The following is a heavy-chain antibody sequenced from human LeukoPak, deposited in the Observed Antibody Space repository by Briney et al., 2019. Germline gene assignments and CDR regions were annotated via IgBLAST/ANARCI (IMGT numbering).Heavy chain of an antibody. Sequence: PSETLSLTCAVCGGSFSGYYWSWIRQSPGKGLEWIGEINHSGSTNYNPSLKSRVTISVDTSKNQFSLKLSSVTAADTAVYYCARGGSSSWYFGKNWFDPWGQGTLVTVSS. D-gene: IGHD6-13*01. CDR1: GGSFSGYY. V-gene: IGHV4-34*01. CDR2: INHSGST. J-gene: IGHJ5*02. CDR3: ARGGSSSWYFGKNWFDP.